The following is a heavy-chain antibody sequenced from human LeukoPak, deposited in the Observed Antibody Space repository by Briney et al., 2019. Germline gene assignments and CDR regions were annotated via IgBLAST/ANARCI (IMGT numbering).Heavy chain of an antibody. CDR2: IYTRGST. CDR1: GGSISSYY. D-gene: IGHD1-26*01. CDR3: ARQRGSYYAY. Sequence: PSETLSLTCTVSGGSISSYYWSWIRQPPGKGLEWIGYIYTRGSTNYNPSLKSRVTISVDTSKNQFSLKLSSVTAADTAVYYCARQRGSYYAYWGQGTLVTVSS. V-gene: IGHV4-4*09. J-gene: IGHJ4*02.